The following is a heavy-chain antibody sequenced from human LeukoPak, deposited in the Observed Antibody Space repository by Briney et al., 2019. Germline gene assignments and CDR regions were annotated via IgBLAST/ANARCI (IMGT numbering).Heavy chain of an antibody. CDR3: ARGGTGAFDY. CDR1: GFSFSDYY. Sequence: GGSLRLACTASGFSFSDYYMSWIRPAPGKGLEGISYISSRSTYISDADSVKGRFTITSDNAKNLLFLQMNGLRVEDTALYCCARGGTGAFDYWGQGILVTVSS. V-gene: IGHV3-11*06. D-gene: IGHD2-8*02. J-gene: IGHJ4*02. CDR2: ISSRSTYI.